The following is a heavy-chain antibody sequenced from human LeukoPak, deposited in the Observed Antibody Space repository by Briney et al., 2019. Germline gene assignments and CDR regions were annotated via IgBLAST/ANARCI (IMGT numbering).Heavy chain of an antibody. CDR1: GYTFTSYG. CDR2: ISAYNGNT. Sequence: ASVKVSCKASGYTFTSYGISWVRQAPGQGLEWVGWISAYNGNTNYAQKLQGRVTMTTDTSTSTAYMELRSLRSGDTAVYYCARGARQWLSNWFDPWGQGTLVTVSS. D-gene: IGHD6-19*01. CDR3: ARGARQWLSNWFDP. J-gene: IGHJ5*02. V-gene: IGHV1-18*01.